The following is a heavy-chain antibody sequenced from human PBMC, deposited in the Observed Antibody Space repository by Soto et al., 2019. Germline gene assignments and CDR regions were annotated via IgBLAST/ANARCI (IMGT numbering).Heavy chain of an antibody. D-gene: IGHD1-1*01. Sequence: QVQLQESGPGLVKPSQNLSLTCTVSGAYVNTGGYYWSWVRQYPGKGLEWIGYIYHSGDTYYNPSLKSRLTISVDTSKNPFSLSLSSVTVADTAVYYCARAPGNERLDYWGQGTLVIVSS. CDR2: IYHSGDT. J-gene: IGHJ4*02. CDR3: ARAPGNERLDY. V-gene: IGHV4-31*03. CDR1: GAYVNTGGYY.